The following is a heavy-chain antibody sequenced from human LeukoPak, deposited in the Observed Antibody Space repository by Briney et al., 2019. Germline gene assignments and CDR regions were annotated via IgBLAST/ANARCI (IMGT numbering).Heavy chain of an antibody. Sequence: SETLSLTCAVYGGSISSEYWSWLRLPPGKGLEWIGYLSKSGNTNYSPSLKSRVTIFGDTSKKQFFLMLSYVTAADTAVYYCAFARHGNRFYAFEIWGQGTLVTVSS. V-gene: IGHV4-59*01. CDR2: LSKSGNT. CDR3: AFARHGNRFYAFEI. J-gene: IGHJ3*02. CDR1: GGSISSEY. D-gene: IGHD4-23*01.